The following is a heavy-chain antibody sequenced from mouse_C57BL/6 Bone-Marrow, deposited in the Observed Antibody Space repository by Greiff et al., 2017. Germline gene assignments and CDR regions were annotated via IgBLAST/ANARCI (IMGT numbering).Heavy chain of an antibody. J-gene: IGHJ2*01. CDR3: ARYYYGSSYGYFDY. CDR1: GYTFTSYW. V-gene: IGHV1-50*01. Sequence: QVQLQQPGAELVKPGASVKLSCKASGYTFTSYWMQWVKQRPGQGLEWIGEIDPSDSYTTYNQKFKGKATLTVDTSSSTAYMQLSSLTSEDSAVYYCARYYYGSSYGYFDYWGQGTTLTVSS. D-gene: IGHD1-1*01. CDR2: IDPSDSYT.